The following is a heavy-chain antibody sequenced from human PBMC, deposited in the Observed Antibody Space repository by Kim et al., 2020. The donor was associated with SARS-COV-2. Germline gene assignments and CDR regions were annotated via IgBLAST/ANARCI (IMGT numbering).Heavy chain of an antibody. CDR1: GGSFSGYY. J-gene: IGHJ5*02. V-gene: IGHV4-34*01. Sequence: SETLSLTCAVYGGSFSGYYWSWIRQPPGKGLEWIGEINHSGSTNYNPSLKSRVTISVDTSKNQFSLKLSSVTAADTAVYYCARARDSYGSGTTRGGWFDPWGQGTLVTVSS. CDR3: ARARDSYGSGTTRGGWFDP. CDR2: INHSGST. D-gene: IGHD3-10*01.